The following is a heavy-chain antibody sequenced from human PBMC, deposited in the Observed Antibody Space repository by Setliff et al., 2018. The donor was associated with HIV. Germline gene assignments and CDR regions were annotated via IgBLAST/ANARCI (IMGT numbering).Heavy chain of an antibody. CDR2: IYYIGGA. CDR1: GGSINSGGYY. J-gene: IGHJ4*02. Sequence: PSETLSLTCTVSGGSINSGGYYWTWVRQHPGKGLQWIGYIYYIGGAYYNPSLKSRVTISLDTSKNHFSLNLSSVTAADTAVYYCASGREAVAGALHFDYWGQGPLVTVSS. V-gene: IGHV4-31*03. D-gene: IGHD6-19*01. CDR3: ASGREAVAGALHFDY.